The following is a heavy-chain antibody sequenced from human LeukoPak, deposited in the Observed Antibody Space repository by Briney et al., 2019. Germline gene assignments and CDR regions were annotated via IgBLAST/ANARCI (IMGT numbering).Heavy chain of an antibody. V-gene: IGHV4-39*01. CDR2: IYYSGST. CDR1: GGSISSSSYY. CDR3: ARNPITMVRGVMLWFDP. J-gene: IGHJ5*02. Sequence: KPSETLSLTCTVSGGSISSSSYYWGWIRRPPGKGLEWIGSIYYSGSTYYNPSLKSRVTISVDTSKNQFSLKLSSVTAADTAVYYCARNPITMVRGVMLWFDPWGQGTLVTVSS. D-gene: IGHD3-10*01.